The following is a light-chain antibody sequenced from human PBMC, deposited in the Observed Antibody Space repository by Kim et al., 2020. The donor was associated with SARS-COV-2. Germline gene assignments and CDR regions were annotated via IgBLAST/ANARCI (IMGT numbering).Light chain of an antibody. V-gene: IGKV1-5*03. CDR2: KAS. Sequence: ASVGDRVTITCRASQGISSWLAWYQQKPVKAPKLLIYKASSLESGVPSRFSGSGSGTEFTLTISGLQADDFAIYYCQQYYNYSWTFGQGTKVDIK. CDR1: QGISSW. J-gene: IGKJ1*01. CDR3: QQYYNYSWT.